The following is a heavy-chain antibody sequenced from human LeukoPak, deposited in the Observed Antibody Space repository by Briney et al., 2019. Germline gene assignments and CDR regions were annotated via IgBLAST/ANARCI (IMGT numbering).Heavy chain of an antibody. CDR1: GYTFTGYN. CDR2: INHNSGGT. V-gene: IGHV1-2*06. J-gene: IGHJ4*02. D-gene: IGHD3-10*01. Sequence: ASVKVSCKASGYTFTGYNMHWVRQAPGQGGEGMGRINHNSGGTNYAQKFQGRVTMTRDTSISTAYMELSRLRSDDTAVYYCARTFRLLWFGEFPFDYWGQGTLVTVSS. CDR3: ARTFRLLWFGEFPFDY.